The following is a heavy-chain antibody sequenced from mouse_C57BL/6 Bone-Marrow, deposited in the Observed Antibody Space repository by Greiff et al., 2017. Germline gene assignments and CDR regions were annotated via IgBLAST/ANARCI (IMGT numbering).Heavy chain of an antibody. CDR3: ARGGWERFDY. CDR2: ICSSGST. D-gene: IGHD1-1*02. Sequence: EVKLMESGPALVMPSQTVSLTCTVTGYSFTNGNHWWNWIRQVSGSKLEWIGYICSSGSTYSHPSLKSPIFITRDTSKNQFFLQLNSVTTEDIAAYYCARGGWERFDYWGQGTPLTVSS. CDR1: GYSFTNGNHW. J-gene: IGHJ2*01. V-gene: IGHV3-4*01.